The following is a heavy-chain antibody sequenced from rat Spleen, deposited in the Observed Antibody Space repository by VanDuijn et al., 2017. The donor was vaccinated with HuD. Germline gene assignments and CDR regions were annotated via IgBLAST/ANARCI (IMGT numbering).Heavy chain of an antibody. CDR1: GFTFSNYY. CDR3: ARHELSHFFDD. D-gene: IGHD1-3*01. V-gene: IGHV5-7*01. Sequence: EVQLVESGGGLVQPGWSLKLSCAASGFTFSNYYMAWVRQAPTKGLEWVATISYGDSSGHSGTYYRDSVKGRFTVSRDNTKSTLYLQMDSLRSEDTATYYCARHELSHFFDDWGQGVMVTVSS. J-gene: IGHJ2*01. CDR2: ISYGDSSGHSGT.